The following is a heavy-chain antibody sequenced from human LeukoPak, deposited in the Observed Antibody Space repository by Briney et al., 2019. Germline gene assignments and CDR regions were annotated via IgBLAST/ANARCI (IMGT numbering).Heavy chain of an antibody. CDR3: AKEAHIVVVPAALDI. Sequence: GGSLRLSCAASGFTFSSYGMHWVRQAPGKGLEWVAFIRYDGSNKYYADSVKGRFTISRDNSKNTLYLQMNSLSAEDTAVYYCAKEAHIVVVPAALDIWGQGTMVSVSS. CDR2: IRYDGSNK. CDR1: GFTFSSYG. J-gene: IGHJ3*02. D-gene: IGHD2-2*01. V-gene: IGHV3-30*02.